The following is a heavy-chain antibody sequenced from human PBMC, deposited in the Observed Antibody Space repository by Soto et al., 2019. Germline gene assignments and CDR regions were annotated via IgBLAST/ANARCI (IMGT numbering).Heavy chain of an antibody. CDR3: ARDHQEAPFDI. J-gene: IGHJ3*02. CDR2: IYHSGST. CDR1: GGSISSGGYS. D-gene: IGHD2-2*01. Sequence: SETLSLTCAVSGGSISSGGYSWSWIRQPPGKGLEWIGYIYHSGSTYYNPSLKSRVTISVDRSKNQFSLKLSSVTAADTAVYYCARDHQEAPFDIWGQGTMVT. V-gene: IGHV4-30-2*01.